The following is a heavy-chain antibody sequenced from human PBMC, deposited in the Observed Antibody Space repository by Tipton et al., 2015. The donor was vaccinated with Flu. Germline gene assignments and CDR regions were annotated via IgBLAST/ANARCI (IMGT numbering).Heavy chain of an antibody. CDR1: GFTFSNAW. Sequence: SLRLSCAASGFTFSNAWMSWVRQAPGKGLEWVGRIKSKTDGGTTDYAAPVKGRFTISRDDSKNTLYLQMNSLKTEDTAVYYCTSLAVYCSSTSCSRDYWGQGTLVTASS. CDR2: IKSKTDGGTT. V-gene: IGHV3-15*01. D-gene: IGHD2-2*01. CDR3: TSLAVYCSSTSCSRDY. J-gene: IGHJ4*02.